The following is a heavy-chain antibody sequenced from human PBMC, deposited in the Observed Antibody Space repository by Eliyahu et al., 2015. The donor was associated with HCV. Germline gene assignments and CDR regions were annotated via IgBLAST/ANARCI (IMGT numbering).Heavy chain of an antibody. CDR2: IRSKAYTGTT. Sequence: EVQLVDSGGGLVQPGRSLRLSCTASGFTFGDYAMSWVRQAPGKGLEWVGFIRSKAYTGTTEYAASVKGRFTISRDDSKSIAYLQMNSLKIEDTAVYYCTRGILMGGIHYYFDYCGQGTLVTVSS. J-gene: IGHJ4*02. V-gene: IGHV3-49*04. D-gene: IGHD2-21*01. CDR3: TRGILMGGIHYYFDY. CDR1: GFTFGDYA.